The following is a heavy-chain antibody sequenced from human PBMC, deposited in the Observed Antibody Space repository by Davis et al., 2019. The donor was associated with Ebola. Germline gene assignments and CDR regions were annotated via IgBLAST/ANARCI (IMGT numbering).Heavy chain of an antibody. CDR3: AREDNVVEGFDL. CDR2: INPNSGAT. CDR1: GFTFTAYY. D-gene: IGHD2-15*01. V-gene: IGHV1-2*05. J-gene: IGHJ2*01. Sequence: ASVKVSCKASGFTFTAYYIHWVRQAPGQGLEWVGRINPNSGATNYAQKFQGRVTLTGDTSISTAYMELSRLRSDDTVVYYCAREDNVVEGFDLWGRGTLVTVSS.